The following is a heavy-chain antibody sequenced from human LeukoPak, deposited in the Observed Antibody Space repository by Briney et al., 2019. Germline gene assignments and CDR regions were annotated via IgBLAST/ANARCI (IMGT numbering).Heavy chain of an antibody. J-gene: IGHJ4*02. Sequence: GRSLRLSCAASGVTFDDYAMHWVRQAPGKGLEWVSGITGSGGTTYYADSVKGRFTISRDNSKNTLYLQMNSPRAEDTAAYYCAKDGNWARFENWGQGTLVTVSS. CDR3: AKDGNWARFEN. D-gene: IGHD7-27*01. CDR2: ITGSGGTT. V-gene: IGHV3-23*01. CDR1: GVTFDDYA.